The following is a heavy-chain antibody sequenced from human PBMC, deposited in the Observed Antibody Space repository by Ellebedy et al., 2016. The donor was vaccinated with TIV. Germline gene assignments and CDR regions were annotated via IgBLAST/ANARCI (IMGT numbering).Heavy chain of an antibody. V-gene: IGHV1-69*04. CDR2: IIPVLGIA. J-gene: IGHJ4*02. CDR3: ARDRQYYYDSSGWGFDY. Sequence: AASVKVSCKASGGTFSSYAISRVRQAPGQRLEWMGRIIPVLGIANYAQKFQGRVTITADKSTSTAYMELSSLRSEDTAVYYCARDRQYYYDSSGWGFDYWGQGTLVTVSS. D-gene: IGHD3-22*01. CDR1: GGTFSSYA.